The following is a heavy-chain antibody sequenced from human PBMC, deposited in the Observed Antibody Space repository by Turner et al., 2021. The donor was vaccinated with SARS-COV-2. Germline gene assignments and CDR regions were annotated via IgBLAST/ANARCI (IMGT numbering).Heavy chain of an antibody. CDR3: ARARWHYYDSSGYYPDAFDI. V-gene: IGHV3-21*01. Sequence: EVQLVEYGGCLVKPGGCLQLSCAASGFTFRSNSMNWVRQAPGKGLGWVSSISSSSSYIYYANSVKGRLTISRDNAKNSLYLQMNSLRAEDTAVYFCARARWHYYDSSGYYPDAFDIWGQGTMVTVSS. CDR1: GFTFRSNS. CDR2: ISSSSSYI. J-gene: IGHJ3*02. D-gene: IGHD3-22*01.